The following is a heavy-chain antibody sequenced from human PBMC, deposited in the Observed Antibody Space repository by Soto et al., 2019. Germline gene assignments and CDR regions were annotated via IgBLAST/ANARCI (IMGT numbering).Heavy chain of an antibody. Sequence: QVQLVQSGAEVKKPGASVKVSCKASGYTFTSYGISWVRQAPGQGLEWMGWISAYNGNTNYAQKLQGRVTTTTDTSTSTAYMERRSLRSDDTAVYYCARVGGLVVPAASGVDYWGQGTLVTVSS. V-gene: IGHV1-18*01. CDR1: GYTFTSYG. CDR2: ISAYNGNT. D-gene: IGHD2-2*01. J-gene: IGHJ4*02. CDR3: ARVGGLVVPAASGVDY.